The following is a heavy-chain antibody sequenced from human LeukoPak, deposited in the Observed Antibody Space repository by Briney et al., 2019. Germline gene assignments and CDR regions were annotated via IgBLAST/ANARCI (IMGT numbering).Heavy chain of an antibody. V-gene: IGHV3-23*01. J-gene: IGHJ4*02. CDR3: AKVGSYDSSCYVDY. CDR2: ISGSGGST. CDR1: GFTFSSYA. D-gene: IGHD3-22*01. Sequence: GGSLRLSCAASGFTFSSYAMSWVRQAPGKRLEWVSAISGSGGSTYSADSVKGRFTISRDNSKNTLYLQMNSLRAEDTAVYYCAKVGSYDSSCYVDYWGQGTLVTVSS.